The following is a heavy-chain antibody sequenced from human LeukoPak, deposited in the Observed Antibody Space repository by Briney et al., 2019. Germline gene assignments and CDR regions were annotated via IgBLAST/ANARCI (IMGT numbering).Heavy chain of an antibody. CDR1: GGSISSGGYS. D-gene: IGHD2-8*01. V-gene: IGHV4-30-2*01. Sequence: SQTLSLTCAVSGGSISSGGYSWSWIRQPPGKGLEWIGYIYHSGSTYYNPSLKSRVTISVDRPKNQFSLKLSSVTAADTAVYYCARGAYGDAFDIWGQGTMVTVSS. CDR3: ARGAYGDAFDI. J-gene: IGHJ3*02. CDR2: IYHSGST.